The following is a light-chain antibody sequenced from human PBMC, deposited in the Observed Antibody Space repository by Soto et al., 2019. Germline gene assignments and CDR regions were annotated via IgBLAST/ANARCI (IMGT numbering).Light chain of an antibody. V-gene: IGLV2-14*01. CDR1: SSDIGTYDH. Sequence: QSVLTQPASVSGSPGQSITISCSGTSSDIGTYDHVAWFQQFPGKTPKLMIYSVSNRPSGVSYRFSGSKSGNTDSLTISGLQAEDEADYYCISYTVSRSYVFGTGTKLTVL. J-gene: IGLJ1*01. CDR3: ISYTVSRSYV. CDR2: SVS.